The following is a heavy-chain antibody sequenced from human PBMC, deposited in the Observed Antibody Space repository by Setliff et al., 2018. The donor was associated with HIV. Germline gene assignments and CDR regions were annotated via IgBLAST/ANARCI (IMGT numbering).Heavy chain of an antibody. CDR2: ISAYNGNT. Sequence: ASVKVSCKASGYTFSSYGISWVRQAPGQGVEWMGWISAYNGNTNYAQKLQGRVTMTTDTSTSTAYMGLRSLRSDDTAVYYCARGYYNFWSGYYDSRFPNPIDAFDIWGQGTMVTVS. V-gene: IGHV1-18*01. CDR3: ARGYYNFWSGYYDSRFPNPIDAFDI. CDR1: GYTFSSYG. J-gene: IGHJ3*02. D-gene: IGHD3-3*01.